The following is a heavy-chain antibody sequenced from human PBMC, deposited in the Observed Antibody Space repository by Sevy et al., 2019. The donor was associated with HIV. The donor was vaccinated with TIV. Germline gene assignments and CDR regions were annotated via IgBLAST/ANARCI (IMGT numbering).Heavy chain of an antibody. J-gene: IGHJ3*02. Sequence: WGSLRLSCAASGFTFSNSAMSWVRQAPGKGLEWVSSISGSGGSTYYADSVKGRFTISRDNSKNTLYLQMNSLRVEDTAVYYCANRALDAFDIWGQGTMVTVSS. CDR1: GFTFSNSA. V-gene: IGHV3-23*01. CDR2: ISGSGGST. CDR3: ANRALDAFDI.